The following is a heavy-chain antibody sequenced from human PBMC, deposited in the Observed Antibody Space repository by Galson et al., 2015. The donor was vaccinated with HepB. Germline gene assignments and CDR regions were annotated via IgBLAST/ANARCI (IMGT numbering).Heavy chain of an antibody. CDR2: INLRGGNT. CDR1: GHTFTSDY. Sequence: VSCKASGHTFTSDYLHWVRQAPGQGLEWMAMINLRGGNTNYTQKFRGRVTMTTDMATNTVYMELSSLTSKDTASYFCTRGLYTTGWSLDYWGQGTLVTVSS. D-gene: IGHD6-19*01. V-gene: IGHV1-46*01. CDR3: TRGLYTTGWSLDY. J-gene: IGHJ4*02.